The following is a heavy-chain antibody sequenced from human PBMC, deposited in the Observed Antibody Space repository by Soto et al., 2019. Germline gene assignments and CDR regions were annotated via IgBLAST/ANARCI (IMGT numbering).Heavy chain of an antibody. CDR2: MNPNNGNT. CDR3: ARSPRNYYALGSYSYFRH. J-gene: IGHJ1*01. Sequence: ASVKVSCKASGYTFTSYDISWVRQATGRGLEWMGWMNPNNGNTDYAPKFQGRVTMTMNTSIGTAYMELSSLRSEDTAVYYCARSPRNYYALGSYSYFRHWGRGTLVTVSS. D-gene: IGHD3-10*01. CDR1: GYTFTSYD. V-gene: IGHV1-8*01.